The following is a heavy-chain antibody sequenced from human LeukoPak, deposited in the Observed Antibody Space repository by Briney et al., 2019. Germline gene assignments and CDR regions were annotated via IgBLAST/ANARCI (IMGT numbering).Heavy chain of an antibody. V-gene: IGHV4-39*07. J-gene: IGHJ5*02. CDR1: GGSISSSSYY. Sequence: SETLSLTCTVSGGSISSSSYYWGWIRQPPGKGLEWIGSIYYSGSTYYNPSLKSRVTISVDTSKNQFSLKLSSVTAADTAVYYCARGVGDTSDNWFDPWGQGTLVTVSS. D-gene: IGHD4-17*01. CDR2: IYYSGST. CDR3: ARGVGDTSDNWFDP.